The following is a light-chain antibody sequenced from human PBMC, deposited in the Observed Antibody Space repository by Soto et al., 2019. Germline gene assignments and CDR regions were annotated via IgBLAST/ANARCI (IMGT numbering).Light chain of an antibody. V-gene: IGKV3-15*01. CDR3: QQYNNWPSTWT. CDR1: QSVSSN. Sequence: EIVMTQSPATLSVSPGERATLSCRASQSVSSNLAWYQQKPGQAPRLLIYGASTRATGIPARFSGSGSGTKFTLTISSLQSEDFAVYYCQQYNNWPSTWTFGQGTKVDIK. CDR2: GAS. J-gene: IGKJ1*01.